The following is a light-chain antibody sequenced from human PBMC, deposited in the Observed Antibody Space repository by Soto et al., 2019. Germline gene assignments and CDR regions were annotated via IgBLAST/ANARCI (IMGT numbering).Light chain of an antibody. CDR2: DVS. CDR3: CSYAGSYTHV. V-gene: IGLV2-11*01. Sequence: QSVLTQPRSVSGSPGQSVTISCTGTSSDVGGYNYVSWYQQLPGKAPKLMIYDVSKRPSGVPDRFSGSKSGNTASLTISGLQAEDEADYYCCSYAGSYTHVFGTGTKLTVL. CDR1: SSDVGGYNY. J-gene: IGLJ1*01.